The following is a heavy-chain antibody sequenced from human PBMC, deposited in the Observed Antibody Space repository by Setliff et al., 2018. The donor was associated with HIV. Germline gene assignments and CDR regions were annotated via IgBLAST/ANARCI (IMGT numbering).Heavy chain of an antibody. CDR2: IYYSGNT. V-gene: IGHV4-30-4*08. CDR1: GGSISSGDYY. Sequence: SETLSLTCTVSGGSISSGDYYCSWIRQPPGKGLEWIGYIYYSGNTYYNPSLKSRVTRSVDTSKNQFYLKLSAVTAADTAVYYCARILLYDSSAYFVNAFDIWGQGTVVTVSS. D-gene: IGHD3-22*01. J-gene: IGHJ3*02. CDR3: ARILLYDSSAYFVNAFDI.